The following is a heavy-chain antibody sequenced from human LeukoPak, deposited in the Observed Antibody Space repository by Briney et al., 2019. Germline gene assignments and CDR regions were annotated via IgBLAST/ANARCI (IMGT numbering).Heavy chain of an antibody. CDR1: GYTFTSYD. D-gene: IGHD3-9*01. CDR3: ARGSDILTGSDY. J-gene: IGHJ4*02. CDR2: MNPNSGNT. Sequence: GASVKVSCKASGYTFTSYDINWVRQATGQGLEWMGWMNPNSGNTGYAQKFQGRVTMTRNTSISTAYMELSSLRSEDTAVYYCARGSDILTGSDYWGQGTLVTVSS. V-gene: IGHV1-8*01.